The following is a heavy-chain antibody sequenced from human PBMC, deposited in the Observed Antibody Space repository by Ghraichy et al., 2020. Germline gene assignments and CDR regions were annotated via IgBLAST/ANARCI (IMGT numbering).Heavy chain of an antibody. CDR2: MYHDGHT. Sequence: SETLSLTCTVSGGSINSLYYWGWIRQSPGKGLEWIGSMYHDGHTYYSPSIKSRVTISVDMSKKQVSLKVDSVTATDTAVYFCASRVGDTPNYYNAMDVWGQGTTVTVSS. J-gene: IGHJ6*02. CDR1: GGSINSLYY. D-gene: IGHD1-26*01. V-gene: IGHV4-38-2*02. CDR3: ASRVGDTPNYYNAMDV.